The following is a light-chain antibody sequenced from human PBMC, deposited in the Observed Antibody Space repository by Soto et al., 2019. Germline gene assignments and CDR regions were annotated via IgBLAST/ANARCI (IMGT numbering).Light chain of an antibody. V-gene: IGKV3-15*01. CDR2: GAS. CDR3: QQYNNWLPYT. Sequence: EIVMTQSPATLSVSPGERATLSCRASQSVSSNLAWYQQKPGQAPRLLIYGASTRATGIRARFSGSGSGTEFTHTISSLQSEDFAVYYCQQYNNWLPYTFGQGTKLEIK. CDR1: QSVSSN. J-gene: IGKJ2*01.